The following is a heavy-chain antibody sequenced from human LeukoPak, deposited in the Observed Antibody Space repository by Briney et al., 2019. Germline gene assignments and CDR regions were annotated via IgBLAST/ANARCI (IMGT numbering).Heavy chain of an antibody. Sequence: GGSLRLSCAASGFTFSSYAMSWVRQAPGKGLEWVSTIDGSDISTYNADSVKGRFTISRDNSKNTLYLQMNSLRADDTAVYYCAKDRLTSSWYFGFDYWGQGTLVTVSS. CDR1: GFTFSSYA. CDR2: IDGSDIST. D-gene: IGHD6-13*01. J-gene: IGHJ4*02. V-gene: IGHV3-23*01. CDR3: AKDRLTSSWYFGFDY.